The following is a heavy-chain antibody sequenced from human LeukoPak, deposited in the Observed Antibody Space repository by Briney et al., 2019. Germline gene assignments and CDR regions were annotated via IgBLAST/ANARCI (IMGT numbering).Heavy chain of an antibody. V-gene: IGHV3-9*01. J-gene: IGHJ4*02. D-gene: IGHD3-10*01. CDR2: ISWNSVSE. CDR3: AKDVDGSGSRFDY. CDR1: GLIFDDYA. Sequence: GGSLRLSCATSGLIFDDYAMHWVRLVPGKGLKWVSRISWNSVSESYADSVRGRFTISRDNAENSLHLQMESLRPEDTALYFCAKDVDGSGSRFDYWGQGTLVIVS.